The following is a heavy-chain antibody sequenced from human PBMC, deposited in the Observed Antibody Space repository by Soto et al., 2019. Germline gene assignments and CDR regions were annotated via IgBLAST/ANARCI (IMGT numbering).Heavy chain of an antibody. CDR2: IDPSDSYT. V-gene: IGHV5-10-1*01. D-gene: IGHD2-2*02. Sequence: ESLKISCXGSGYSFTSYWISWVRQMPGKGLEWMGRIDPSDSYTNYSPSFQGHVTISADKSISTAYLQWSSLKASDTAMYYCARLSPICSSTSCYSLDYWGQGTLVTVSS. J-gene: IGHJ4*02. CDR3: ARLSPICSSTSCYSLDY. CDR1: GYSFTSYW.